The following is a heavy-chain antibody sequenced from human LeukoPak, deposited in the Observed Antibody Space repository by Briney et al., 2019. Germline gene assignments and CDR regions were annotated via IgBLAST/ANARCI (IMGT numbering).Heavy chain of an antibody. CDR3: ASYPPGIAVAGTDY. D-gene: IGHD6-19*01. J-gene: IGHJ4*02. Sequence: GGSLRLSCAASGFTVSSNYMSWVRQAPGKGLECVSVIYSGGSTYYADSVKGRFTISRDNSKNTLYLQMNSLRAEDTAVYYCASYPPGIAVAGTDYWGQGTLVTVSS. CDR1: GFTVSSNY. V-gene: IGHV3-53*01. CDR2: IYSGGST.